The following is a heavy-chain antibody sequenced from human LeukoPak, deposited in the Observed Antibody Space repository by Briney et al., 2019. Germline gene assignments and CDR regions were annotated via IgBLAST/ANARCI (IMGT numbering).Heavy chain of an antibody. Sequence: ASVKVSCKASGYTFTDYYMHRVRQAPGQGLEWMGWISTYNVNTNYAQKLQGRVTMTTDTSTSTAYMELRSLSSDDTAVYYCARGDSGSYFDYWGQGTLVTVSS. CDR3: ARGDSGSYFDY. V-gene: IGHV1-18*04. D-gene: IGHD1-26*01. CDR2: ISTYNVNT. J-gene: IGHJ4*02. CDR1: GYTFTDYY.